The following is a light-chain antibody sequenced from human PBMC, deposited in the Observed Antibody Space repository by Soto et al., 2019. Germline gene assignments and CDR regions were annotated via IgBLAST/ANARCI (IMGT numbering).Light chain of an antibody. Sequence: EIVLTQSPGTLSLSPGEGDTLSCRASQSVSTNFFAWYQQKPGQAPRLLIYGASTRATGIPDRFSGSGSGTDFTLTISRLEPEDFAVYYCQQYGRTSWTFGQGT. CDR1: QSVSTNF. J-gene: IGKJ1*01. V-gene: IGKV3-20*01. CDR3: QQYGRTSWT. CDR2: GAS.